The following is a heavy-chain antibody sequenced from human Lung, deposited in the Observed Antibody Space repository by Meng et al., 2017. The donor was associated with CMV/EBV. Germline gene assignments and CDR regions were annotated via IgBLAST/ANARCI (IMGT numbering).Heavy chain of an antibody. J-gene: IGHJ4*02. D-gene: IGHD3-22*01. CDR2: ISAYNGNT. V-gene: IGHV1-18*01. CDR3: ARNTYYYDSSGYYTDY. CDR1: GYTFTSYG. Sequence: ASXXVSXKASGYTFTSYGISWVRQAPGQGLEWMGWISAYNGNTNYAQKLQGRVTMTTDTSTSTAYMELRSLRSDDTAVYYCARNTYYYDSSGYYTDYWGQGTXVNGAS.